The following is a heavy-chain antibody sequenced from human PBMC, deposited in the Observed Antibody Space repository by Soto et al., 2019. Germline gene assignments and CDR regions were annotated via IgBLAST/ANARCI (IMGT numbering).Heavy chain of an antibody. V-gene: IGHV4-59*08. J-gene: IGHJ4*02. CDR2: IYYSGSA. CDR1: DGSISSYY. Sequence: PSGTLSLSCIVSDGSISSYYWSWIRQPPGKGLEWIGYIYYSGSANYNPSLKSRVTISVDTSKNQFSLNLRSVTAADTAMYYCARHWHDDWIDYRGQGTLVPVSS. D-gene: IGHD1-1*01. CDR3: ARHWHDDWIDY.